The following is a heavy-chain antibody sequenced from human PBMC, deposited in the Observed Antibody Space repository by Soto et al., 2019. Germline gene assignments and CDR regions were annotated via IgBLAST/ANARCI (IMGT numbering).Heavy chain of an antibody. Sequence: SGGSLRLSCAASGFTFFNYSIIWVRQAPGRGLEWVLGISGSGDRTFYADSVKGRFTISRDDSKATVSLQMNSLRAEDTAVYYCARMSTGGRDSWRNFFDKWGQGAMVAV. V-gene: IGHV3-23*01. D-gene: IGHD3-3*01. CDR2: ISGSGDRT. J-gene: IGHJ4*02. CDR1: GFTFFNYS. CDR3: ARMSTGGRDSWRNFFDK.